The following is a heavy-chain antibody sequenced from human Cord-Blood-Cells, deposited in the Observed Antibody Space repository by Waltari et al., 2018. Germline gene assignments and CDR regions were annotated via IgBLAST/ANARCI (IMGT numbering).Heavy chain of an antibody. Sequence: EVQLVESGGGLVQPGGSLRLSCAASGFPFSSYWMSWVRQAPGKGLEWVGNIKQDGSEKYYVDSVKGRFTISRDNAKNSLYLQMNSLRAEDTAVYYCARLGIGDAFDIWGQGTMVTVSS. CDR3: ARLGIGDAFDI. CDR2: IKQDGSEK. CDR1: GFPFSSYW. D-gene: IGHD3-16*01. J-gene: IGHJ3*02. V-gene: IGHV3-7*01.